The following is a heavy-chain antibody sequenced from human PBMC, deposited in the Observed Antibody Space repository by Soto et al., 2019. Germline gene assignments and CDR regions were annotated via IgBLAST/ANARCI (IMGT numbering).Heavy chain of an antibody. V-gene: IGHV3-48*02. D-gene: IGHD2-15*01. CDR1: GFTFSSYS. CDR3: ARSDILVVVAANYFYY. Sequence: VGSLRLSCAASGFTFSSYSMNWVRQAPGKGLEWVSYISSSSSTIYYADSVKGRFTISRDNAKNSLYLQMNSLRDEDTAVYYCARSDILVVVAANYFYYLGQGTLVTVSS. CDR2: ISSSSSTI. J-gene: IGHJ4*02.